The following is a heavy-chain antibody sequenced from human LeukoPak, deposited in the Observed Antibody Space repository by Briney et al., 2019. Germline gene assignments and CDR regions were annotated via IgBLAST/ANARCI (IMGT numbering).Heavy chain of an antibody. J-gene: IGHJ6*03. CDR2: INPNSGDT. CDR1: GFTFTGYY. Sequence: ASVKVSCKTSGFTFTGYYIHWVRQAAGQRPEWMGWINPNSGDTRFAQKFQGRVTMTRDTSISTAYMELSRLRSDDTAVYYCARVFGVSYYYYMDVWGKGTTVTVSS. CDR3: ARVFGVSYYYYMDV. D-gene: IGHD2-8*01. V-gene: IGHV1-2*02.